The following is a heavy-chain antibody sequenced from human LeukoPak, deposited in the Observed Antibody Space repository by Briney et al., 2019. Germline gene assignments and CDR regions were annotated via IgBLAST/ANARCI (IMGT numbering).Heavy chain of an antibody. CDR2: ISSSSSTI. Sequence: GGSLRLSCAASGFTFSSYSMNWVRQAPGKGLEWVSYISSSSSTIYYADSVKGRFTISRDNAKNSLYLQMNSLRAEDTAVYYCARGSGKDYYGSGPIDKWFDPWGQGTLVTVSS. J-gene: IGHJ5*02. D-gene: IGHD3-10*01. CDR3: ARGSGKDYYGSGPIDKWFDP. CDR1: GFTFSSYS. V-gene: IGHV3-48*01.